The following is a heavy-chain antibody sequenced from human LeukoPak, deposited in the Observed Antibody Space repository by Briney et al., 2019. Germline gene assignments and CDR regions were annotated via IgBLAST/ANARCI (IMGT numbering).Heavy chain of an antibody. V-gene: IGHV1-18*01. D-gene: IGHD6-19*01. CDR1: GYTFTSYG. J-gene: IGHJ4*02. CDR3: ARDGSGGGGYFDY. Sequence: ASVKVSCKTSGYTFTSYGVSWVRQAPGQGLEWMGWIGTHNGNTNYAQKFQGRVIMTTDTSTSTAYMELMSLRSDDTAVFYCARDGSGGGGYFDYWDQGTLVIVSS. CDR2: IGTHNGNT.